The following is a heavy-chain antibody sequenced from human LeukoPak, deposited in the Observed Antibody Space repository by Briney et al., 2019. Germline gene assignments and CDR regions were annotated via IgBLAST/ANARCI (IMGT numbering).Heavy chain of an antibody. D-gene: IGHD3-22*01. J-gene: IGHJ4*02. Sequence: PGGSLRLSCAASGFTFSSYAMHWVRQAPGKGLEWVSSISSSSSYIYYADSVKGRFTISRDNAKNSLYLQMNSLRAEDTAVYYCAGCTKSYYYDSSDYWGQGTLVTVSS. CDR3: AGCTKSYYYDSSDY. CDR2: ISSSSSYI. V-gene: IGHV3-21*01. CDR1: GFTFSSYA.